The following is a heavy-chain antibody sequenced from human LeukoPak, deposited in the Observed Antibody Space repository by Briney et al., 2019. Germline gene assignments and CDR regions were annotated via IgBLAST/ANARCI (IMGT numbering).Heavy chain of an antibody. CDR1: GGSISSHY. Sequence: SETLSLTCTVSGGSISSHYWSWIRQPPGKGLEWIGYIYYSGSINYNPSLKSRVTISVDTSKNQFSLKLSSVTAADTAVYYCARGTGSYPFDPWGQGTLVTVSS. D-gene: IGHD1-26*01. J-gene: IGHJ5*02. CDR2: IYYSGSI. V-gene: IGHV4-59*11. CDR3: ARGTGSYPFDP.